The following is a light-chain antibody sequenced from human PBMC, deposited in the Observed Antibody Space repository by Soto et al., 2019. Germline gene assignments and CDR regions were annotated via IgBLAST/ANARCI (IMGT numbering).Light chain of an antibody. J-gene: IGKJ4*01. CDR1: QSISTK. CDR3: QQYSSYPFT. V-gene: IGKV1-5*03. CDR2: KAS. Sequence: DIQMTQSPPTLPATVGDRVTITCRASQSISTKLAWYQQKPGKAPKVLVNKASSLQSGVPSRFSGSGSGTEFTLTISSLQPDDFATYYCQQYSSYPFTFGGGPKVEIK.